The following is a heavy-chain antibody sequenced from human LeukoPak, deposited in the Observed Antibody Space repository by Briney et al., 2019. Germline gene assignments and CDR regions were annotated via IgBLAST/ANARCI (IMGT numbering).Heavy chain of an antibody. Sequence: ASVKVSCKASGYTFTSYAMNWVRQAPGQGLEWMGWINTNTGNPTYAQGFTGRFVFSLDTSVSTAYLQISSLKAEDTAVYYCAMFDWQLVLPGGGAYWGQGTLVTVSS. J-gene: IGHJ4*02. D-gene: IGHD6-13*01. CDR3: AMFDWQLVLPGGGAY. V-gene: IGHV7-4-1*02. CDR2: INTNTGNP. CDR1: GYTFTSYA.